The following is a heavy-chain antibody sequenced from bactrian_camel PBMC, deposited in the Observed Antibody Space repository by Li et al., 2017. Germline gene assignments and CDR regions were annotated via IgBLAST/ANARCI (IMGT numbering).Heavy chain of an antibody. CDR2: IYSGDGSA. CDR1: GYSYSTYC. CDR3: AVYDAYAGRCSFREDYYDY. D-gene: IGHD2*01. Sequence: HVQLVESGGGSVQAGGSLRLSCAASGYSYSTYCMAWFRQAPGKEREGVAAIYSGDGSAIYTDSAKGRFTISQDIGSKTVVLQMNSLKPEDTAMYHCAVYDAYAGRCSFREDYYDYWGPGTQVTVS. J-gene: IGHJ4*01. V-gene: IGHV3S26*01.